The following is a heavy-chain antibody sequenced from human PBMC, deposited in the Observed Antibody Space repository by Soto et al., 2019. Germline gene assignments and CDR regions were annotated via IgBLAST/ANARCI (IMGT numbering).Heavy chain of an antibody. Sequence: QVQLVQSGAEVKKPGSSARVSCKASGDTFNNHAFSWVRQAPGQGLEWMGSIIPMFRTTDYAQRFQGRVTITADESTTTVYLDRISLRSDDTAIYYCARVDSILLEGEEWFDPWGQGTLVTVSS. D-gene: IGHD3-16*01. CDR3: ARVDSILLEGEEWFDP. V-gene: IGHV1-69*18. J-gene: IGHJ5*02. CDR2: IIPMFRTT. CDR1: GDTFNNHA.